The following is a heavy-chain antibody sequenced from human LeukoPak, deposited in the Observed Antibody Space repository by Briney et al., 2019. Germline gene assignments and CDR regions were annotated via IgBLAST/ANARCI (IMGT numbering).Heavy chain of an antibody. CDR2: IYQSGTT. J-gene: IGHJ5*02. CDR3: AREEGVEVGSLDP. V-gene: IGHV4-38-2*02. Sequence: PSETLSLTCSVSGYSISSGYYWGWIRQPPGKGLEWIGSIYQSGTTSYNLSLKSRVTISVDTSKNQFSLKLSSVTAADTAMYYCAREEGVEVGSLDPWGQGTLVTVSS. CDR1: GYSISSGYY. D-gene: IGHD1-26*01.